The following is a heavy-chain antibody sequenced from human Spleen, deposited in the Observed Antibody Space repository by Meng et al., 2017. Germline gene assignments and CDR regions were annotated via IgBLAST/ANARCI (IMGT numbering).Heavy chain of an antibody. CDR2: ISYDGSDK. J-gene: IGHJ4*02. CDR3: AREEITAAGYFDY. V-gene: IGHV3-30-3*01. CDR1: GFTFSSYA. D-gene: IGHD6-13*01. Sequence: QGQLGESGGGVGQPGRSLRLACAASGFTFSSYAMNWGRQAPGKGLEWVAIISYDGSDKYYADSVKGRFTISRDNSKNTLYLQMNSLRAEDTAVYYCAREEITAAGYFDYWGQGTLVTVSS.